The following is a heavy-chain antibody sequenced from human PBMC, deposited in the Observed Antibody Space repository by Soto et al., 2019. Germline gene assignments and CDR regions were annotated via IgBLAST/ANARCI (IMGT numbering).Heavy chain of an antibody. J-gene: IGHJ6*02. CDR2: ISGSGGST. D-gene: IGHD3-22*01. Sequence: PGGSLRLSCAASGSTFSSYAMSWVRQAPGKGLEWVSAISGSGGSTYYADSVKGRFTISRDNSKNTLYLQMNSLRAEDTAVYYCAKDRDSSGYRPYYYGMDVWGQGTTVTVSS. CDR3: AKDRDSSGYRPYYYGMDV. V-gene: IGHV3-23*01. CDR1: GSTFSSYA.